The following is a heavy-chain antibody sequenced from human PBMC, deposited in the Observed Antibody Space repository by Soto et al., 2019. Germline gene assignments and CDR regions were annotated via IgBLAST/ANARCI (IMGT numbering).Heavy chain of an antibody. CDR2: ISYDGSNK. V-gene: IGHV3-30-3*01. Sequence: QVQLVESGGGVVQPGRSLRLSCAASRFTFSSYAMHWVRQAPGKGLEWVAVISYDGSNKYYADSVKGRFTISRDNSKNTLYLQMNSLRAEDTAVYYCARDLETATTRAYWGQGTLVTVSS. CDR3: ARDLETATTRAY. CDR1: RFTFSSYA. J-gene: IGHJ4*02. D-gene: IGHD1-1*01.